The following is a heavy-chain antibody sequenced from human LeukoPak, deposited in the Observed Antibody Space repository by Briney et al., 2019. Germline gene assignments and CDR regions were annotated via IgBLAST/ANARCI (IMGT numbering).Heavy chain of an antibody. V-gene: IGHV3-21*01. Sequence: GGSLRLSCAASGFTFSSYSMNWVRQAPGKGLEWVSSIGSSSSYIYYADSVKGRFTISRDNAKNSLYLQMNSLRAEDTAVYYCATGSGSYQYYFDYWGQGTLVTVSS. D-gene: IGHD1-26*01. CDR2: IGSSSSYI. CDR3: ATGSGSYQYYFDY. J-gene: IGHJ4*02. CDR1: GFTFSSYS.